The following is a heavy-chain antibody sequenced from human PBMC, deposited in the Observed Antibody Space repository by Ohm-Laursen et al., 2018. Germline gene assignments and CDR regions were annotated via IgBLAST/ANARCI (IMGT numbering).Heavy chain of an antibody. Sequence: GTLSLTCAVSGGSISSYYWSWIRQPPGKGLEWIGYIYYSGSTNYNPSLKSRVTISVDTSKNQFSPKLSSVTAADTAVYYCARSHSSGWPYYYYYGMDVWGQGTTVTVSS. CDR2: IYYSGST. CDR1: GGSISSYY. CDR3: ARSHSSGWPYYYYYGMDV. D-gene: IGHD6-19*01. V-gene: IGHV4-59*08. J-gene: IGHJ6*02.